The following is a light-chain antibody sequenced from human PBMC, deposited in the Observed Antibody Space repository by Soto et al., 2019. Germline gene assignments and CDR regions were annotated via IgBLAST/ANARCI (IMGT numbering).Light chain of an antibody. Sequence: DIQMTQSPSSLSASVGDRVTITCRASQNINNYLNWYQQKSGEATKLLIYTASSLQSGVPARVSVSGSGTELNLTISSLQPENFATYYCQQSYSVPLTIGGGTKVDIK. V-gene: IGKV1-39*01. CDR2: TAS. CDR1: QNINNY. J-gene: IGKJ4*01. CDR3: QQSYSVPLT.